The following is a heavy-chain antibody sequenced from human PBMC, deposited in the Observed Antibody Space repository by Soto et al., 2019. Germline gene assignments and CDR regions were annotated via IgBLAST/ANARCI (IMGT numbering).Heavy chain of an antibody. V-gene: IGHV1-69*13. CDR2: IIPTFGRT. CDR1: GDTFSSYA. D-gene: IGHD3-10*02. CDR3: ARDPLSSFAMDV. Sequence: SVKVSCKASGDTFSSYAISWVRQAPGKGLEWMGNIIPTFGRTNYAQKFQGRLTISADDSTSTAYMELSSLLSEDTAVYYCARDPLSSFAMDVWGQGTTVTVSS. J-gene: IGHJ6*02.